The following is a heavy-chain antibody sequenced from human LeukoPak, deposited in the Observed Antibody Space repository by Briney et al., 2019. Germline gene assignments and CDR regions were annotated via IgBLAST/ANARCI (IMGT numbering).Heavy chain of an antibody. D-gene: IGHD3-3*01. J-gene: IGHJ4*02. CDR3: GHTVLRSPDS. CDR1: GFSFTTTGVG. Sequence: SGPTLVKPTQTLTLTCTFSGFSFTTTGVGVDWVRQPPGNALEWLARIYWDADKRYSASLKSRITITRDTSKHEVVLIMTNVDPVDTATYYCGHTVLRSPDSWGQGTLVTVSS. CDR2: IYWDADK. V-gene: IGHV2-5*02.